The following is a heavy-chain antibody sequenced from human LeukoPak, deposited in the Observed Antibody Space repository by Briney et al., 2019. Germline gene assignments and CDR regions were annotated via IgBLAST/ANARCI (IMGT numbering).Heavy chain of an antibody. J-gene: IGHJ5*02. CDR2: IYHSGST. CDR3: ARHYSLNWFDP. D-gene: IGHD2-21*01. Sequence: ETLSLTCAFSGYSNSSGYFWGWIRPPPGKGVGWIGSIYHSGSTYYNPSLKSRVTISVDTSKNQFSLKLSSVTAADTAVYYCARHYSLNWFDPWGQGTLVTVSS. V-gene: IGHV4-38-2*01. CDR1: GYSNSSGYF.